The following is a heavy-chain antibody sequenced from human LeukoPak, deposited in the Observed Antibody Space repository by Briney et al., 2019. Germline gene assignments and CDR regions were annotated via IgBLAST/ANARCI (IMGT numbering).Heavy chain of an antibody. CDR1: GFTFSSYT. CDR2: ISSSSIYI. Sequence: PGGSLRLSCAASGFTFSSYTMNWVRQAPGKGLEWVSSISSSSIYIYYADSVKGRFTISRDNAKNSLYLQMNSLRAEDTAVYYCARGGRGYEDAFDTWGQGTMVTVSS. D-gene: IGHD3-22*01. CDR3: ARGGRGYEDAFDT. V-gene: IGHV3-21*01. J-gene: IGHJ3*02.